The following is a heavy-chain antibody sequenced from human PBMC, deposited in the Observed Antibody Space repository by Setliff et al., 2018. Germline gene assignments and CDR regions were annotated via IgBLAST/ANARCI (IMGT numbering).Heavy chain of an antibody. CDR1: GGSISNSTFY. D-gene: IGHD1-1*01. Sequence: SETLSLTCTVSGGSISNSTFYWGWIRQPPGKGLEWIGSINYHGNIFHDGTTHSTYYNPSLKSRVTISIDTSKSQFSLKLSSVTAADTALYYCARTGTYRYFDYWGQGALVTVSS. CDR2: INYHGNIFHDGTTHST. CDR3: ARTGTYRYFDY. V-gene: IGHV4-39*07. J-gene: IGHJ4*02.